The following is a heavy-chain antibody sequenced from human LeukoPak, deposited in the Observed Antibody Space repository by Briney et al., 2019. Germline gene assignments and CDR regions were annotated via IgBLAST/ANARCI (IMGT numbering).Heavy chain of an antibody. D-gene: IGHD3-10*01. CDR3: ARETTYGSGSPVDY. CDR1: GGSISSGSYY. Sequence: PSETLSLTCTVSGGSISSGSYYWSWIRQPAGKGLEWIGRIYTSGSTNYNPSLKSRVTISVDTSKNQFSLKLSSVTAADTAVYYCARETTYGSGSPVDYWGQGTLVTVSS. J-gene: IGHJ4*02. V-gene: IGHV4-61*02. CDR2: IYTSGST.